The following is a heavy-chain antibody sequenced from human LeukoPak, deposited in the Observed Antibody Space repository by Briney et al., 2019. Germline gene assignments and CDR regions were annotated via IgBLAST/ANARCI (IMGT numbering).Heavy chain of an antibody. V-gene: IGHV4-59*01. CDR3: ARDEAGYSSG. CDR1: GGSISSYY. D-gene: IGHD6-19*01. J-gene: IGHJ4*02. Sequence: PSETLSLTCTVSGGSISSYYWSWLRQPPGKGLEWIGYIYYSGSTNYNPSLKSRVTISVDTSKNQFSLKLSSVTAADTAVYYCARDEAGYSSGWGQGTLVTVSS. CDR2: IYYSGST.